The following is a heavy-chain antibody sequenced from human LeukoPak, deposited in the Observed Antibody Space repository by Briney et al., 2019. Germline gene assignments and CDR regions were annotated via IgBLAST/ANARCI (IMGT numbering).Heavy chain of an antibody. CDR1: GFTFSTYS. D-gene: IGHD1-14*01. J-gene: IGHJ6*03. CDR2: ISSNSSTI. V-gene: IGHV3-48*01. CDR3: ARDGIMDV. Sequence: GGSLRLSCAASGFTFSTYSMNWVRQAPGKGLEWVSYISSNSSTIFYADSVKGRFTISRDNVKNSLYVQMNSLRVEDTAVYYCARDGIMDVWGKGTTVTASS.